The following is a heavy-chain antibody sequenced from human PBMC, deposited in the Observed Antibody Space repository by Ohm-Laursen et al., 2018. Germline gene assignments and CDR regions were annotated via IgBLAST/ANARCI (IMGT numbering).Heavy chain of an antibody. CDR1: GFTVSDAW. CDR3: STDHFS. CDR2: IKSKAAGGTR. Sequence: SLRLSCAASGFTVSDAWMSWVRQAPGKGLEYVGRIKSKAAGGTREYAEPVKGRFTILRDDSKNTLSLQMNSLKTEDTGVYYCSTDHFSWGQGTLVTVSS. J-gene: IGHJ5*02. D-gene: IGHD2/OR15-2a*01. V-gene: IGHV3-15*01.